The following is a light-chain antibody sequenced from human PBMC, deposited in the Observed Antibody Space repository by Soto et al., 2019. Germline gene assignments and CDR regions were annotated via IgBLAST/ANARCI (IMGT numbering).Light chain of an antibody. J-gene: IGKJ5*01. Sequence: DIQLTQSPSFVSASVGDRVTITCRASQGISSYLAWYQQKPGKAPKLLIHTASTLQSGVPSRFSGSGSGTEFTLTISSLQPEDFATYYCQHRHSYPITFGQGTRLAIK. V-gene: IGKV1-9*01. CDR1: QGISSY. CDR2: TAS. CDR3: QHRHSYPIT.